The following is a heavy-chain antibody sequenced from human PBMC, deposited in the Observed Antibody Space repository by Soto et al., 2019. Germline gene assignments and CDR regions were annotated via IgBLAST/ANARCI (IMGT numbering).Heavy chain of an antibody. V-gene: IGHV4-39*01. CDR3: ARQSTGYCSSTSCPFDY. CDR2: IYYSGST. Sequence: PSETLSLTCTVSGGSISSSSYYWGWIRQPPGKGLEWIGSIYYSGSTYYNPSLKSRVTISVDTSKNQFSLKLSSVTAADTAVYYCARQSTGYCSSTSCPFDYWGLGTVVTVSS. D-gene: IGHD2-2*01. J-gene: IGHJ4*02. CDR1: GGSISSSSYY.